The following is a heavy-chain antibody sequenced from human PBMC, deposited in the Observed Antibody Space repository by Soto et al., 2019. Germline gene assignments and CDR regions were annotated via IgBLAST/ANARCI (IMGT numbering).Heavy chain of an antibody. V-gene: IGHV3-23*03. D-gene: IGHD3-10*01. Sequence: LLESGGGFVQPGGSLSLSCAASGFTFETYAMNWVRQAPGKGLEWVAGILGEGTTKYYADSVKGRFTISRDNPGNTLYLRMNGLRVEDTATYYCVKDFRPDGLYDLDYWGHGTLVTVSS. J-gene: IGHJ4*01. CDR1: GFTFETYA. CDR2: ILGEGTTK. CDR3: VKDFRPDGLYDLDY.